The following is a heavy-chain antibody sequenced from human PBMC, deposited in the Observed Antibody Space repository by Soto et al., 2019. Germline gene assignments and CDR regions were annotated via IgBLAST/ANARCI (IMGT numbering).Heavy chain of an antibody. Sequence: ASVKVSCKTSGYTFSTYALHLVRQAPGQSLELIGWINAGSFNTIYGQKFQGRFTIARYTSAITAYMELSSLRSEDTAVYYCARGGVIGTTQTNWFDPWG. CDR3: ARGGVIGTTQTNWFDP. D-gene: IGHD1-7*01. CDR1: GYTFSTYA. V-gene: IGHV1-3*01. J-gene: IGHJ5*02. CDR2: INAGSFNT.